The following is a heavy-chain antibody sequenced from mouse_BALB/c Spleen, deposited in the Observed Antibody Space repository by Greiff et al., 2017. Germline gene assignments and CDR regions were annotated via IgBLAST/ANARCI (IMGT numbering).Heavy chain of an antibody. Sequence: EVKLVESGPGLVKPSQTVSLTCTVTGISITTGNYRWSWIRQFPGNKLEWIGYIYYSGTITYNPSLTSRTTITRDTSKNQFFLEMNSLTAEDTATYYCARESELYPFAYWGQGTLVTVSA. D-gene: IGHD2-12*01. CDR2: IYYSGTI. CDR1: GISITTGNYR. V-gene: IGHV3-5*02. CDR3: ARESELYPFAY. J-gene: IGHJ3*01.